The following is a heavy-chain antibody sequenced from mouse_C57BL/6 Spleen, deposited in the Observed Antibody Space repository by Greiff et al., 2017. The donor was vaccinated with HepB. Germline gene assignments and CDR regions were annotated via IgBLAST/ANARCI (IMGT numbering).Heavy chain of an antibody. CDR1: GFTFSDYG. D-gene: IGHD1-1*01. J-gene: IGHJ2*01. CDR3: ARGATVVATYYFDY. Sequence: EVQLQESGGGLVKPGGSLKLSCAASGFTFSDYGMHWVRQAPEKGLEWVAYISSGSSTIYYADTVKGRFTISRDNAKNTLFLQMTSLRSEDTAMYYCARGATVVATYYFDYWGQGTTLTVSS. V-gene: IGHV5-17*01. CDR2: ISSGSSTI.